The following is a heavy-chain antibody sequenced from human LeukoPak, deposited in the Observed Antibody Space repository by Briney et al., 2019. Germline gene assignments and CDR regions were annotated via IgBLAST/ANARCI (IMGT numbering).Heavy chain of an antibody. CDR1: GFTFSSYG. J-gene: IGHJ4*02. V-gene: IGHV3-30*02. D-gene: IGHD3-3*01. Sequence: GGSLRLSCAASGFTFSSYGMHWVRQAPGKGLEWVAFIRYDGSNKYYADSVKGRFTISRDNSKNTLYLQMNSLRAEDTAVYYCAKAGPVLRFLEWLLLDYWGQGTLVTVSS. CDR2: IRYDGSNK. CDR3: AKAGPVLRFLEWLLLDY.